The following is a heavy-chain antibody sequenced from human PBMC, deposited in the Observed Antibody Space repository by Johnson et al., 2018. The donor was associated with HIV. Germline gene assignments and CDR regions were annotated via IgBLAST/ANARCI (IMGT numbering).Heavy chain of an antibody. V-gene: IGHV3-30*03. J-gene: IGHJ3*02. Sequence: VLLVESGGGVVQPGRSLRLSCAASGFTFSSYGMHWVHQAPGKGLEWVAVISYDGSNKYYADSVKGRFTISRANSKNTLYLQINSLRAEDTAVYYCARGRGGDAISFDIWGQGTMVTVSS. D-gene: IGHD3-16*01. CDR1: GFTFSSYG. CDR3: ARGRGGDAISFDI. CDR2: ISYDGSNK.